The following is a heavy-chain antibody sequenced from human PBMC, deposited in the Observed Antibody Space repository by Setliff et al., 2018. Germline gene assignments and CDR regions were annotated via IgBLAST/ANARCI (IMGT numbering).Heavy chain of an antibody. CDR3: ARDLRYFDWLIENWYFDL. Sequence: SETLSLTCSVSGDSMSFSYWSWIRQPPGKGLEWIGYIYYSGSTDSHPSLKSRVSISIDTSKNQFSLKLSSVTAADTAVYYCARDLRYFDWLIENWYFDLWGRGTLVTVSS. V-gene: IGHV4-59*12. J-gene: IGHJ2*01. D-gene: IGHD3-9*01. CDR1: GDSMSFSY. CDR2: IYYSGST.